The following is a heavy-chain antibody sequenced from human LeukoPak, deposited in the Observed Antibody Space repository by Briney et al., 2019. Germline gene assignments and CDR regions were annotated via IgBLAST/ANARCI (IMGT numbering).Heavy chain of an antibody. J-gene: IGHJ4*02. CDR2: ISYDGSNK. V-gene: IGHV3-30*04. Sequence: PGRSLRLSCAASGFTFSNYAMHWVRQAPDTGLEWVAVISYDGSNKYYADSVKGRFTISRDNSKNTLYLQMNSLRAEDTAVYYCARAKSTSGLVVVVAATLLFDYWGQGTLVTVSS. CDR3: ARAKSTSGLVVVVAATLLFDY. D-gene: IGHD2-15*01. CDR1: GFTFSNYA.